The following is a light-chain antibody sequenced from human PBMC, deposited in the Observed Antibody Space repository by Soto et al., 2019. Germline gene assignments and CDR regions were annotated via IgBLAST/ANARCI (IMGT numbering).Light chain of an antibody. CDR1: QSVSTN. J-gene: IGKJ1*01. CDR2: GAS. CDR3: QQYKNWPRT. Sequence: ETVMTQSAATLSVSPGERATLSCRASQSVSTNLAWYQQKPGQAPSLLIYGASTRVTGVPPRFSGSGSGTEFTLTINSLQSEDVAVYYCQQYKNWPRTFGQGTKVEIK. V-gene: IGKV3-15*01.